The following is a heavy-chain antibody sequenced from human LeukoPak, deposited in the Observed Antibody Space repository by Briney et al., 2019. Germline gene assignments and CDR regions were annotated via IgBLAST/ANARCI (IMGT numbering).Heavy chain of an antibody. V-gene: IGHV3-23*01. Sequence: GGSLRLSCAASGFTFSSYAMSWVRQAPGKGLEWVSAISGSGGSTYYADSVKGRFTISRDNSKNTLYLQMNSLRAEDTAVYYCAKIFVVVPAAMEAYYFDYWGQGTLVTVSS. CDR3: AKIFVVVPAAMEAYYFDY. J-gene: IGHJ4*02. D-gene: IGHD2-2*01. CDR2: ISGSGGST. CDR1: GFTFSSYA.